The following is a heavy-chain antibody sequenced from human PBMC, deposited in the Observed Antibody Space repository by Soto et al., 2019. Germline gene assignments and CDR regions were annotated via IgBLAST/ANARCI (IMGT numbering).Heavy chain of an antibody. J-gene: IGHJ4*02. V-gene: IGHV3-15*01. Sequence: PGGSLRLSFAASGFTFSNAWMSWVRQAPGKGLEWVGRIKSKTDGGTTDYAAPVKGRFTISRDDSKNTLYLQMNSLKTEDTAVYFCTTDGGYSGYENDFWGQGTLVTVSS. CDR2: IKSKTDGGTT. D-gene: IGHD5-12*01. CDR3: TTDGGYSGYENDF. CDR1: GFTFSNAW.